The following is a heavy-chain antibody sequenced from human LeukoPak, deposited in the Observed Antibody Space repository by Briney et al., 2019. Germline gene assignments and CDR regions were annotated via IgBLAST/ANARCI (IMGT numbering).Heavy chain of an antibody. CDR3: ARSAAAGTGAFDI. V-gene: IGHV3-30-3*01. D-gene: IGHD6-13*01. J-gene: IGHJ3*02. CDR1: GFTFSSYA. CDR2: ISYDGSNK. Sequence: GGSLSLSCAASGFTFSSYAMHWVRQAPGKGLEWVAVISYDGSNKYYADSVKGRFTISRDNSKNTLYLQMNSLRAEDTAVYYCARSAAAGTGAFDIWGQGTMVTVSS.